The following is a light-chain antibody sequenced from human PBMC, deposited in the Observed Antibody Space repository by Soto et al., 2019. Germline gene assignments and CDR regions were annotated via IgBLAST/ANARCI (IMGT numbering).Light chain of an antibody. V-gene: IGLV1-51*01. J-gene: IGLJ1*01. CDR2: DDN. CDR3: GSWDSSLSAYV. CDR1: SSNIGGNS. Sequence: QCVLAQPPSVSAAAGQKVTISCSGSSSNIGGNSVSWYQQLPGTAPQLLIYDDNKRPSGIPDRFSGSQSGTSATLGITGFQTGDEADYYCGSWDSSLSAYVFGIGTKVTV.